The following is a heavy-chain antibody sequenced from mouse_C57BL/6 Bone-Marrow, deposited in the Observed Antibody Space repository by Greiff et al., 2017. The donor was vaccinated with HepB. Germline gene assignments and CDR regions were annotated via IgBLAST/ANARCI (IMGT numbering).Heavy chain of an antibody. D-gene: IGHD1-1*01. Sequence: EVQGVESGGDLVKPGGSLKLSCAASGFTFSSYGMSWVRQTPDKRLEWVATISSGGSYTYYPDSVKGRFTISRDNAKNTLYLQMSSLKSEDTAMYYCARHDLLRSYYFDYWGQGTTLTVSS. CDR2: ISSGGSYT. V-gene: IGHV5-6*01. J-gene: IGHJ2*01. CDR1: GFTFSSYG. CDR3: ARHDLLRSYYFDY.